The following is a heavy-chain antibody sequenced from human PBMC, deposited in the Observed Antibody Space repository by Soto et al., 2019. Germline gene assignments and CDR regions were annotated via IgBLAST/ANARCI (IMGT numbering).Heavy chain of an antibody. J-gene: IGHJ6*02. CDR1: GFTFSSYA. D-gene: IGHD2-21*02. CDR2: ISGSGGST. CDR3: AKGSVTAIPHYYYYYGMDV. V-gene: IGHV3-23*01. Sequence: EVQLLESGGGLVQPGGSLRLSCAASGFTFSSYAMSWVRQAPGKGLEWVSAISGSGGSTYYADSVKGRFTISRDNSKNTLYLQMNSLRAEDTAVYYCAKGSVTAIPHYYYYYGMDVWGQGTTVTVSS.